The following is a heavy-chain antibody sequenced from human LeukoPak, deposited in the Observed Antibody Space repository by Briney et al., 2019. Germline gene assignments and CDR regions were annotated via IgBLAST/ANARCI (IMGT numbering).Heavy chain of an antibody. Sequence: SETLSLTCTVSGGAMNNYYWHWIRQPAGKGLEWFGRIYSSGNTNYNPSLKSRVTMSVDTSKNQLSLKLNSVTAADTAMYYCARDLRNWSGKNNWFDPWGQGTLVTVSS. V-gene: IGHV4-4*07. CDR2: IYSSGNT. J-gene: IGHJ5*02. CDR3: ARDLRNWSGKNNWFDP. CDR1: GGAMNNYY. D-gene: IGHD3-3*01.